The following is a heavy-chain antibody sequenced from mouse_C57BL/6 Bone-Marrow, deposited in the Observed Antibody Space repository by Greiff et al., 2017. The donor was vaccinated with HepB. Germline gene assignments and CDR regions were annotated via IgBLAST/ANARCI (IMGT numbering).Heavy chain of an antibody. V-gene: IGHV1-26*01. J-gene: IGHJ3*01. CDR1: GYTFTDYY. Sequence: VHVKQSGPELVKPGASVKISCKASGYTFTDYYMNWVKQSHGKSLEWIGDINPNNGGTSYNQKFKGKATLTVDKSSSTAYMELRSLTSEDSAVYYCASYYDYSWFAYWGQGTLVTVSA. CDR3: ASYYDYSWFAY. D-gene: IGHD2-4*01. CDR2: INPNNGGT.